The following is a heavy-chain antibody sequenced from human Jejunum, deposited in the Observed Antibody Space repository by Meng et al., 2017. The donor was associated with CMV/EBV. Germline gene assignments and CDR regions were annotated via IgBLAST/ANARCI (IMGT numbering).Heavy chain of an antibody. CDR1: GFNVSDQH. V-gene: IGHV3-72*01. CDR3: ARDLSRGISYETGS. CDR2: IRNRAESYTI. J-gene: IGHJ5*02. D-gene: IGHD3-16*01. Sequence: GFNVSDQHMDWVRQAPGKGLEGVGRIRNRAESYTIDYAASVRGRFIISRDDSKNSLYLQMNNLETEDTAVYYCARDLSRGISYETGSWGQGTLVTVSS.